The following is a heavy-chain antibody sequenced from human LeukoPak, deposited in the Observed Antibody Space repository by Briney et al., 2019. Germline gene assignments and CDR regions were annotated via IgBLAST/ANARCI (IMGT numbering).Heavy chain of an antibody. V-gene: IGHV4-39*07. D-gene: IGHD2-15*01. CDR3: ARDRSYCSGGSCSYYFDY. J-gene: IGHJ4*02. CDR2: IYCSGST. CDR1: GGSISSSSYY. Sequence: SETLSLTCSVSGGSISSSSYYWGWIRQPPGKGLEWIGSIYCSGSTYYNPSLKSRVTISVDTSKNQFSLKLSSVTAADTAVYYCARDRSYCSGGSCSYYFDYWGQGTLVTVSS.